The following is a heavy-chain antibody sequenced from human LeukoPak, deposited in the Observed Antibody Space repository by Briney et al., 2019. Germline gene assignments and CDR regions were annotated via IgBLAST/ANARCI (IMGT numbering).Heavy chain of an antibody. CDR3: ARSGMGYYDSSGDLDY. D-gene: IGHD3-22*01. V-gene: IGHV1-46*01. Sequence: ASVKVSCKTSGYTFSGYYMHWVRQAPGQGLEWMGIINPSGGSTSYAQKFQGRVTMTRDTSTSTVYMELSSLRSEDTAVYYCARSGMGYYDSSGDLDYWGQGTLVTVSS. CDR1: GYTFSGYY. J-gene: IGHJ4*02. CDR2: INPSGGST.